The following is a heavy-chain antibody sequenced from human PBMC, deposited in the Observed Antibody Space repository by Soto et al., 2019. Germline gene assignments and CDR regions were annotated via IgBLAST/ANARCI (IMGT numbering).Heavy chain of an antibody. CDR1: GYTFTSYG. Sequence: QVQLVQSGAEVKKPGASVKVSCKASGYTFTSYGISWVRQAPGQGLEWMGWISAYNGNTNYAQKLQGRVTMTTDTSTRTVYREVRSLRSEDTAVYYWARDKGAGSGSDSGYWGQGTLVTVSS. CDR2: ISAYNGNT. J-gene: IGHJ4*02. CDR3: ARDKGAGSGSDSGY. D-gene: IGHD3-10*01. V-gene: IGHV1-18*01.